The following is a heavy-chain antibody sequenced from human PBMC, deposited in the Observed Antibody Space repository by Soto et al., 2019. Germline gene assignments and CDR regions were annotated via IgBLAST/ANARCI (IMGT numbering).Heavy chain of an antibody. Sequence: QVQLVQSGAEVKKPGSSVKVSCKASGGTFSSYSISWVRQAPGQGLEWMGRIIPILGIANYAQKFQGRVTITADKSTSTAYMELSSLRSEDTAVYYCARDNGVVITDNWFDPWGQGTLVTVSS. V-gene: IGHV1-69*04. J-gene: IGHJ5*02. CDR3: ARDNGVVITDNWFDP. CDR1: GGTFSSYS. CDR2: IIPILGIA. D-gene: IGHD3-3*01.